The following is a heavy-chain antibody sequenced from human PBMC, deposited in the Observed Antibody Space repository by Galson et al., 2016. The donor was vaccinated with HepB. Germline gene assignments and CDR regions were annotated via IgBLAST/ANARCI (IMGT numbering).Heavy chain of an antibody. J-gene: IGHJ4*02. CDR2: ISGSGGET. V-gene: IGHV3-23*01. Sequence: SLRLSCAASGFTFSSYAMTWVRQAPGKGLDWVSTISGSGGETHYADSVKGRFTFSRDDSKNTAYLQMDSLKTEDTAVYYCTSPLYIYGGSGYDYWGLGALVTVSS. D-gene: IGHD3-22*01. CDR1: GFTFSSYA. CDR3: TSPLYIYGGSGYDY.